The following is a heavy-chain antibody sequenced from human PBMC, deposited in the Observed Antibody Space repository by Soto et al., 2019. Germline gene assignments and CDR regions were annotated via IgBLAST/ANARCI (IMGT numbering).Heavy chain of an antibody. CDR2: IYYSGST. V-gene: IGHV4-30-4*01. CDR1: GGSISSGDYY. CDR3: ARSNIVVVVAATHYMFDP. D-gene: IGHD2-15*01. J-gene: IGHJ5*02. Sequence: QVQLQESGPGLVKPSQTLSLTCTVSGGSISSGDYYWSWIRQPPGKGLEWIGYIYYSGSTYCNPSLKSRVTISVDTSKNPFSLKLSSVTAAATAVYYCARSNIVVVVAATHYMFDPWGQGTLVTVSS.